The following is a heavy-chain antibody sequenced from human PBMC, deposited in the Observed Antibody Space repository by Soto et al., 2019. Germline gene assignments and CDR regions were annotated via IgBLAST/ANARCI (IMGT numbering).Heavy chain of an antibody. CDR3: ARHGEPHYDFWSGYYWRDSDYYYYMDV. Sequence: SETLSLTCTVSGGSISSYYWSWIRQPPGKGLEWIGYIYYSGSTNYNPSLKSRVTISVDTSKNQFSLKLSSVTAADTAVYYCARHGEPHYDFWSGYYWRDSDYYYYMDVWGKGTTVTVSS. J-gene: IGHJ6*03. V-gene: IGHV4-59*08. CDR1: GGSISSYY. D-gene: IGHD3-3*01. CDR2: IYYSGST.